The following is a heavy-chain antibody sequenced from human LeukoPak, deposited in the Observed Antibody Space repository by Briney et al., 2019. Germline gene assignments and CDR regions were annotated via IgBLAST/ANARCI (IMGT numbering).Heavy chain of an antibody. D-gene: IGHD2-2*01. CDR2: IGTSGAST. J-gene: IGHJ4*02. V-gene: IGHV3-23*01. CDR3: AKDRTSHGY. Sequence: QPGGSLRLSCAASGFTFSSNSMSWVRQAPGKGLEWVSFIGTSGASTYYADSVKGRFTISRDNSKNTLYLQMNSLRAEDTAVYYCAKDRTSHGYWGQGTLVTVSS. CDR1: GFTFSSNS.